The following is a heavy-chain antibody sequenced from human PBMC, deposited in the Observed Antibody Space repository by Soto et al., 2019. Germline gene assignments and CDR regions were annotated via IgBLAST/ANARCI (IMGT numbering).Heavy chain of an antibody. CDR1: GDSISNSSFY. Sequence: PSETLSLTCTVSGDSISNSSFYWGWIRQPPGMGLEWIGNLYYSGSAYYNPSLKSRVTISVDTSRNQFSLKLSSVTSLRAGDTAIYYCVRGYCTGNSCNRFQNWGQGTLVTVSS. CDR3: VRGYCTGNSCNRFQN. J-gene: IGHJ1*01. D-gene: IGHD2-15*01. CDR2: LYYSGSA. V-gene: IGHV4-39*02.